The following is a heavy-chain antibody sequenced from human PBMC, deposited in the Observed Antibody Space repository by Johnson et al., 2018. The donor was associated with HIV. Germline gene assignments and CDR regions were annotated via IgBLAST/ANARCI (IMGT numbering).Heavy chain of an antibody. D-gene: IGHD3-10*01. V-gene: IGHV3-74*02. CDR2: ISGDGSRT. J-gene: IGHJ3*01. CDR3: ARSGPTWAFDF. CDR1: GFTFSDYY. Sequence: VQLVESGGGVVQPGRSLRLSCAASGFTFSDYYMSWIRQAPGKGLEWVARISGDGSRTYYADSVKGRFTISRDNAKNTMFVQLNSLRADDTAVYYCARSGPTWAFDFWGQGTMVTVSS.